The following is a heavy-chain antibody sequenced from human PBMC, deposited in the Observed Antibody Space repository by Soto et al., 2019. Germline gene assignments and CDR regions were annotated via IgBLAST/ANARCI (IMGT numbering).Heavy chain of an antibody. D-gene: IGHD1-26*01. CDR1: GFTFKNYW. CDR2: IKEDGSET. V-gene: IGHV3-7*01. CDR3: AKGGSWDLDY. Sequence: EVQLVESGGGLVQPGGSLSLSCAASGFTFKNYWMSWLRQAPGKGLEWAANIKEDGSETYYVDSVKGRFTISRDNAKNSLYLQMNSLRAEDTAVYYCAKGGSWDLDYWGQGALVTVSS. J-gene: IGHJ4*02.